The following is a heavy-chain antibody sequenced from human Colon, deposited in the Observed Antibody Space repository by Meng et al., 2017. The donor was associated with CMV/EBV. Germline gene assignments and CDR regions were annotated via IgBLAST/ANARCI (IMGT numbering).Heavy chain of an antibody. CDR2: MNPNSGNT. CDR3: ARSMKSITMIVVVHTYGMDV. J-gene: IGHJ6*02. CDR1: GYTFTSYD. D-gene: IGHD3-22*01. V-gene: IGHV1-8*03. Sequence: ASVKVSCKASGYTFTSYDINWVRQATGQGLEWMGWMNPNSGNTGYAQKFQGRVTITSNTSISTAYMELSSLRSEDTAVYYCARSMKSITMIVVVHTYGMDVWGQGTTVTVSS.